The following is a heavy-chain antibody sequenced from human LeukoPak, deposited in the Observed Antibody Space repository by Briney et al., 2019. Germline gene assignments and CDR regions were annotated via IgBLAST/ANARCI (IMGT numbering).Heavy chain of an antibody. V-gene: IGHV4-59*01. D-gene: IGHD1-26*01. J-gene: IGHJ4*02. CDR2: IYYSGST. CDR3: AREESGSCAFDY. CDR1: GGSISSYY. Sequence: PSETLSLTCTVSGGSISSYYWSWIRQPPGKGLEWIGYIYYSGSTNYNPSLKSRVTISVDTSKNQFSLKLSSVTAADTAVYYCAREESGSCAFDYWGQGTLVTVSS.